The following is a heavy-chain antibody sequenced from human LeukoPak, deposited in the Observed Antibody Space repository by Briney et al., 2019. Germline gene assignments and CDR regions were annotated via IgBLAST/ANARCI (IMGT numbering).Heavy chain of an antibody. CDR1: GFTFSSYW. Sequence: GGSLRLSCAASGFTFSSYWMSWVRQAPGKGLEWVANIKQDGSEKYYVDSVKGRFTISRDNAKNSLYLQMNSLRAEDTAVYYCARGGYYGSGKPFDYWGQGTLVTVSS. V-gene: IGHV3-7*01. D-gene: IGHD3-10*01. CDR2: IKQDGSEK. J-gene: IGHJ4*02. CDR3: ARGGYYGSGKPFDY.